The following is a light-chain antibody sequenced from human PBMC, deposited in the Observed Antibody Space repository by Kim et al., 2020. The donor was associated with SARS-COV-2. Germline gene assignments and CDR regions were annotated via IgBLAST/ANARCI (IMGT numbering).Light chain of an antibody. CDR2: DAF. CDR3: QQRSNWYT. J-gene: IGKJ2*01. V-gene: IGKV3-11*01. CDR1: QSIGSS. Sequence: PGESATLSCRASQSIGSSLAWYQHKPGQAPRLLIYDAFNWATGIPARFSGSGSGTDFTLTISSLEPDDFAVYYCQQRSNWYTFGQGTRLEI.